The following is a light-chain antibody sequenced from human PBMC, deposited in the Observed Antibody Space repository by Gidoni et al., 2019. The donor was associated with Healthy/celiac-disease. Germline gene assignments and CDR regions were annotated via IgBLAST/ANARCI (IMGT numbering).Light chain of an antibody. V-gene: IGLV1-40*01. CDR2: GNK. J-gene: IGLJ1*01. CDR3: QSYASSFYV. CDR1: RSNIGAGYD. Sequence: QSVLTQPPSVSGAPGQRVTISCTGSRSNIGAGYDVHWYQQLPGTAPKLRIYGNKNRPAGVPDRFSGSKSGTSASLAITVHQAEDESDYYCQSYASSFYVFGTGTKVTVL.